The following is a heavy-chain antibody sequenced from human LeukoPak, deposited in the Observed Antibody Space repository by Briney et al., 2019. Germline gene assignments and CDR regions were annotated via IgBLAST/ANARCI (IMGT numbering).Heavy chain of an antibody. CDR2: ISTNGGST. J-gene: IGHJ4*02. CDR3: ARAQAPSGSYSGYDN. D-gene: IGHD1-26*01. CDR1: GFTFSTYA. V-gene: IGHV3-64*01. Sequence: GGSLRISCAASGFTFSTYAMHWVRQAPGKGLEYVSAISTNGGSTFYANSVKGRFTISRDNSKNTLYLQMGSLRAEDMAVYYCARAQAPSGSYSGYDNWGQGTLVTVSS.